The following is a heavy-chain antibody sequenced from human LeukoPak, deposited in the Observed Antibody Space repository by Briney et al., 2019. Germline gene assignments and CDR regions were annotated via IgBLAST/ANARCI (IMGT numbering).Heavy chain of an antibody. Sequence: SETLSLTCTVSGGSISSYYWSWIRQPPGKGLEWIGYIYYSGSTYYNPSLKSRVPISVDTSKNQFSLKLSSVTAADTAVYYCAREQAGSSSWFFNYGMDVWGQGTTVTVSS. J-gene: IGHJ6*02. CDR3: AREQAGSSSWFFNYGMDV. CDR1: GGSISSYY. V-gene: IGHV4-59*01. CDR2: IYYSGST. D-gene: IGHD6-13*01.